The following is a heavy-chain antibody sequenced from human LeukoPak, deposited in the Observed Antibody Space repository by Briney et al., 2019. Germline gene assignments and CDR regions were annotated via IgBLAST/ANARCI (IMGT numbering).Heavy chain of an antibody. CDR2: ISGSGGST. CDR1: GFTFSSSV. D-gene: IGHD2-2*01. CDR3: AKSSGRWLYCSSTSCYFDY. J-gene: IGHJ4*02. Sequence: AGGSLRLSCAASGFTFSSSVMNWVRQAPGKGLEWVSGISGSGGSTYYADSVKGRFTISRDNSKNTLYLQMHSLRADDTAVYYCAKSSGRWLYCSSTSCYFDYWGRGTLVTVSS. V-gene: IGHV3-23*01.